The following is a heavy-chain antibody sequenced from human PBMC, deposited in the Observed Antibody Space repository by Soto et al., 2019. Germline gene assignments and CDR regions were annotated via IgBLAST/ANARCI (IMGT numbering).Heavy chain of an antibody. CDR2: INSDGSST. V-gene: IGHV3-74*01. Sequence: GGSLRLSCAASGFTFSSYWMHWVRQAPGKGLVWVSRINSDGSSTSYADSVKGRFTISRDNAKNTLYLQMNSLRAEDTAVYYCARDNWNDVRYYYYGMDVWGQGTTVTVSS. CDR3: ARDNWNDVRYYYYGMDV. D-gene: IGHD1-20*01. CDR1: GFTFSSYW. J-gene: IGHJ6*02.